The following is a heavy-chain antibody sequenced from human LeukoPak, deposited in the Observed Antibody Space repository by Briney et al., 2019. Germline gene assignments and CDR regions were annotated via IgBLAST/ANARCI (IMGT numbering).Heavy chain of an antibody. D-gene: IGHD3-10*01. CDR3: ARGRRLRGVTSRPIYYYYYMDV. CDR2: VNPYNDKT. J-gene: IGHJ6*03. CDR1: GYTFNTFD. Sequence: ASVKFSCKASGYTFNTFDINWVRQATGQGPEWMGWVNPYNDKTVYAPKFQGRVSISSNNSINTAYMEFSGLKSDDTAVYFCARGRRLRGVTSRPIYYYYYMDVWGGGTTVTVSS. V-gene: IGHV1-8*03.